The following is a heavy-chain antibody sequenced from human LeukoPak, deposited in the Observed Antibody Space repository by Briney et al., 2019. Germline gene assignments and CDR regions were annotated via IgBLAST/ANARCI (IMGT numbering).Heavy chain of an antibody. CDR2: IYHTGST. Sequence: SETLSLTCSVSGYSFTSGHYWGWIRQPPGKGLEWIGNIYHTGSTHYNPSLKSRVTISVDTSKNQFSLKLSSVTAADTAVYYCARGLQEPLRFLEWPYYFDYWGQGTLVTVSS. D-gene: IGHD3-3*01. J-gene: IGHJ4*02. CDR1: GYSFTSGHY. V-gene: IGHV4-38-2*02. CDR3: ARGLQEPLRFLEWPYYFDY.